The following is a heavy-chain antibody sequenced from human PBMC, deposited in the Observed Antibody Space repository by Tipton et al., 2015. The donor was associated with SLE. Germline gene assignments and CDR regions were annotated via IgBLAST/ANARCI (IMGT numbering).Heavy chain of an antibody. CDR1: GFTFSSYW. CDR2: IKQDGSEK. J-gene: IGHJ6*04. D-gene: IGHD2-15*01. V-gene: IGHV3-7*01. CDR3: ARDMDYCSGGSCPMDV. Sequence: SLRLSCAASGFTFSSYWMSWVRQAPGKGLEWVANIKQDGSEKYYVDSVKGRFTISRDNAKNSLYLQMNSLRAEDTAVYYCARDMDYCSGGSCPMDVWGKGTTVTVSS.